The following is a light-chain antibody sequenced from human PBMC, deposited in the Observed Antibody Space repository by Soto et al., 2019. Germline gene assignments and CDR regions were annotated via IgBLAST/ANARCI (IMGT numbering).Light chain of an antibody. J-gene: IGKJ1*01. CDR3: QQYANSRWT. Sequence: EIVLTQSPGTLSLSPGERATLSCRASQSVASAYLAWYQHKPGQAPRLLIYGSSSRAVGVPDRISGSRSGTDVTLTLSRLEPEDSAVYYCQQYANSRWTFGQGTKVEAK. CDR1: QSVASAY. V-gene: IGKV3-20*01. CDR2: GSS.